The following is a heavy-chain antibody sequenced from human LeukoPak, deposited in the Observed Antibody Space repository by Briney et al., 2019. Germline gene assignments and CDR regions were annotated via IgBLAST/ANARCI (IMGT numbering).Heavy chain of an antibody. J-gene: IGHJ4*02. D-gene: IGHD5-12*01. CDR2: ISDISDTI. CDR3: ARGQFNSGPEDY. CDR1: GFTFSTYS. Sequence: AGGSLRLSCAASGFTFSTYSMNWVRQAPGKGLEWLSYISDISDTIYYADSVKGRFTISRDNAKNSLYLQINSLRAEDTAVYYCARGQFNSGPEDYWGQGTLVTVSS. V-gene: IGHV3-48*01.